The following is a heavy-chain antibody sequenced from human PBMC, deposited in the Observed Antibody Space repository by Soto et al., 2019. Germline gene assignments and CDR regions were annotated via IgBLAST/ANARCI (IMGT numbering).Heavy chain of an antibody. D-gene: IGHD4-17*01. Sequence: GASVKVSCKASGYTFTSYGISWVRQAPGQGLEWMGWISAYSGNTNYAQKLQGRVTMTTDTSTSTAYMELRSLRSDDTAVYYCASGHDYGDYGWFDPWGQGTLVTVSS. CDR3: ASGHDYGDYGWFDP. CDR1: GYTFTSYG. J-gene: IGHJ5*02. V-gene: IGHV1-18*01. CDR2: ISAYSGNT.